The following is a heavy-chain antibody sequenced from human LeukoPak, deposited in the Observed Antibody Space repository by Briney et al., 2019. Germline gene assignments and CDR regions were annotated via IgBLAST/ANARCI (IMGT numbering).Heavy chain of an antibody. CDR2: ISNRGSP. CDR1: GFSISSDDC. Sequence: SETLSLTCIVSGFSISSDDCWGWIRQPPGKGLEWIGSISNRGSPYYNPSLKSRDTMSVDMPNNQFSLRLSSVTAADTAVYYCARDGGFYYTASPNSWFDPWGQGTLVTVSS. J-gene: IGHJ5*02. D-gene: IGHD2-15*01. CDR3: ARDGGFYYTASPNSWFDP. V-gene: IGHV4-38-2*02.